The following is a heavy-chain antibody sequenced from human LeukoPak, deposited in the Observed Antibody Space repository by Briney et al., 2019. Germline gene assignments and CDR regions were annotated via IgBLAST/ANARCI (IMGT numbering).Heavy chain of an antibody. V-gene: IGHV4-59*11. CDR1: GGSISSHY. CDR2: IYYSGGT. Sequence: SETLSLTCTVSGGSISSHYWSWIRQPPGKGLEWIGYIYYSGGTNYNPSLKSRVTISVDTSKNQFSLKLSSVTAADTAVCYCAREKQLTMGIDYWGQGTLVTVSS. CDR3: AREKQLTMGIDY. J-gene: IGHJ4*02. D-gene: IGHD4/OR15-4a*01.